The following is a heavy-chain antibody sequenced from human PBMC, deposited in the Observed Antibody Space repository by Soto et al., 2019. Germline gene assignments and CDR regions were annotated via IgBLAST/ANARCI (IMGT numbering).Heavy chain of an antibody. CDR3: ARVRLSYSSGWYARGYFDY. CDR2: TYYRSKWYN. V-gene: IGHV6-1*01. Sequence: PSPTLSLTCPISRDRVSSNSAAWNWSRPSPSRGLEWLGRTYYRSKWYNDYAVSVKSRITINPDTSKNQFSLQLNSVTPEDTAVYYCARVRLSYSSGWYARGYFDYWGQGTLVTVSS. J-gene: IGHJ4*02. CDR1: RDRVSSNSAA. D-gene: IGHD6-19*01.